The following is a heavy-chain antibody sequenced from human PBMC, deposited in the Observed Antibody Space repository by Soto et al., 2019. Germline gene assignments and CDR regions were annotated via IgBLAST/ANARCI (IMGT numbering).Heavy chain of an antibody. CDR1: GGSISSGGYY. CDR3: ARGGGSYYATGNFDY. V-gene: IGHV4-31*03. CDR2: IYYSGST. Sequence: QVQLQESGPGLVKPSQTLSLTCTVSGGSISSGGYYWSWIRQHPGKGLEWIGYIYYSGSTYYNPSLKSRVTISVDTSKNQFSLKRSSVTAADTAVYYCARGGGSYYATGNFDYWGQGTLVTVSS. D-gene: IGHD1-26*01. J-gene: IGHJ4*02.